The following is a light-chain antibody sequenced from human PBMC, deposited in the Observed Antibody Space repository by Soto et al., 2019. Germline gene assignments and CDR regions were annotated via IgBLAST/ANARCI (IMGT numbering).Light chain of an antibody. CDR1: QSVSSSY. Sequence: IVLKQSPGTLSLTPGERATVSCSASQSVSSSYLAWYQQKPGQAPRLLIYGASSRATGIPDRFSGSGSGTDFTLTISRLEPEDFAVYYCQQYGSSPWTFGQGTKV. CDR3: QQYGSSPWT. V-gene: IGKV3-20*01. J-gene: IGKJ1*01. CDR2: GAS.